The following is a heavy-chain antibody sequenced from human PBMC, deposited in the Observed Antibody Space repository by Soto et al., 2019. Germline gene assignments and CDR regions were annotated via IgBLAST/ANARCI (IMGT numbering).Heavy chain of an antibody. CDR2: IIPIFGST. Sequence: QVQLVQSGAEVKKPGSAVKVSCKVSGGTFSNFAINWVRQAPGQGLEWMGRIIPIFGSTNYAQKFQGRVTITADEATITAYMELSSLRYDDTALYYCAREVAGEGTFREDVFDIWGQGTVFTVSS. V-gene: IGHV1-69*12. CDR3: AREVAGEGTFREDVFDI. D-gene: IGHD6-13*01. J-gene: IGHJ3*02. CDR1: GGTFSNFA.